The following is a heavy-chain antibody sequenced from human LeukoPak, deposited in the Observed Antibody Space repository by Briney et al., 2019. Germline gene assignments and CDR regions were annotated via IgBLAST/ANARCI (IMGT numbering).Heavy chain of an antibody. J-gene: IGHJ1*01. V-gene: IGHV4-34*01. CDR2: INHSGST. CDR3: ASGPSSTISN. CDR1: GGSFSGYY. Sequence: SETLSLTCAVYGGSFSGYYWSWIRQPPGKGLEWIGEINHSGSTNYNPSLKSRVTISVDTSKNQFSLKLSSVTAADTAVYYCASGPSSTISNWGQGTLVTVSS. D-gene: IGHD2-2*01.